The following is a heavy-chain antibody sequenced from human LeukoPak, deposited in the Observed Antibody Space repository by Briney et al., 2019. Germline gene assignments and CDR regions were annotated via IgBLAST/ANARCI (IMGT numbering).Heavy chain of an antibody. J-gene: IGHJ4*02. D-gene: IGHD2-2*01. CDR2: ISASSSFI. V-gene: IGHV3-21*01. CDR3: ARGYCSRTSCEDFDY. Sequence: GGSLRLSCAASGFTVSNSYMSWVRQAPGKGLEWVSSISASSSFIYYADSLKGRSTISRDNAKNSLYLQMNSLRAEDTAVFYCARGYCSRTSCEDFDYWGQGTLVTVSS. CDR1: GFTVSNSY.